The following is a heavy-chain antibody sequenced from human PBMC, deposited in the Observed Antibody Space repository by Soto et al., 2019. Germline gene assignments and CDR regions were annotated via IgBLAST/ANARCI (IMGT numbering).Heavy chain of an antibody. V-gene: IGHV3-7*01. CDR2: IKQDGSEK. J-gene: IGHJ6*03. D-gene: IGHD2-15*01. CDR3: ARHPTPHYYYYYMDV. Sequence: EVQLVESGGGLVQPGGSLRLSCEASGFTFSSYWMSWVRQAPGKGLEWVANIKQDGSEKYYVDSVKGRFTISRDNARNSLYLQMNSLRAEDTAVYYCARHPTPHYYYYYMDVWGKGTTVTVSS. CDR1: GFTFSSYW.